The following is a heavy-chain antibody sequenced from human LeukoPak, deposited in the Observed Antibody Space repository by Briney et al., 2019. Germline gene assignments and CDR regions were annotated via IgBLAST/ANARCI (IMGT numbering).Heavy chain of an antibody. Sequence: PSETLSLTCTVSGGSISSYYWSWIRQAPGKGLEWIGYIYTSGSTNYNPSLKSRVTISVDTSKNQFSLKLSSVTAADTAVYYCARLEIVVVPAVMGWFDPWGQGALVTVSS. CDR1: GGSISSYY. D-gene: IGHD2-2*01. CDR2: IYTSGST. J-gene: IGHJ5*02. V-gene: IGHV4-4*09. CDR3: ARLEIVVVPAVMGWFDP.